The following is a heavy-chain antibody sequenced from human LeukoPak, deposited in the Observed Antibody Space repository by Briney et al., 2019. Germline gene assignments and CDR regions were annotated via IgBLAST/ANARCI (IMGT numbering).Heavy chain of an antibody. CDR2: NDWDDDK. J-gene: IGHJ4*02. D-gene: IGHD2-21*02. Sequence: SGPTLVKPTQTLTLTCTFSGFSLSTSGLRVGWIRQPPGKALEWLARNDWDDDKFYSTSLKTRLTISKDTSKNQVVLTMTNMDPVDTATYYCARTPYCGGDCYVDYWGQGTLVTVSS. CDR1: GFSLSTSGLR. V-gene: IGHV2-70*04. CDR3: ARTPYCGGDCYVDY.